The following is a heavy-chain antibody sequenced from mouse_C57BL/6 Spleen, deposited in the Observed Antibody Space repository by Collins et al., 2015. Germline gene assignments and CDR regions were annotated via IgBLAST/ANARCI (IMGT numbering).Heavy chain of an antibody. CDR1: GYSIASGYY. CDR2: INYDGSN. V-gene: IGHV3-6*02. J-gene: IGHJ4*01. CDR3: ARGMITTAMDY. D-gene: IGHD2-4*01. Sequence: DVQLQESGPGLVKPSQSLSLTCSVTGYSIASGYYWNWIRHFPGNKLEWMGYINYDGSNNYNPSFKNRISITRDTSKNQFFLKLNSVTTEDTATYYCARGMITTAMDYWGQGTSVTVSS.